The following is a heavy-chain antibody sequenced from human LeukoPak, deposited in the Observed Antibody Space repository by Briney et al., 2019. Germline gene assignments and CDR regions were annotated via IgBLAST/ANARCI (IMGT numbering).Heavy chain of an antibody. D-gene: IGHD5-18*01. J-gene: IGHJ4*02. CDR1: GGTFSSYA. CDR2: IIPIFGTA. CDR3: ARAIGRYSYGYDY. Sequence: SVKVSCKASGGTFSSYAISWVRQAPGQGLEWMGGIIPIFGTANYAQKFQGRVTITADESTSTAYTELSSLRSEDTAVYYCARAIGRYSYGYDYWGQGTLVTVSS. V-gene: IGHV1-69*13.